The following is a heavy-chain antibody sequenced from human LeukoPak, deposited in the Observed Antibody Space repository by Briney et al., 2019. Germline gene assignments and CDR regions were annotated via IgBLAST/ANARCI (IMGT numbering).Heavy chain of an antibody. V-gene: IGHV3-33*01. D-gene: IGHD1-26*01. Sequence: GGSLRLSCAASGFTFSSYAMHWVRQAPGKGLEWVTVIWYDGINKYYADSVKGRSTISRDSSKNTLYLQMSSLRAEDTAVYYCARDPAAYSGSYYFDYWGQGTLVTVSS. J-gene: IGHJ4*02. CDR2: IWYDGINK. CDR1: GFTFSSYA. CDR3: ARDPAAYSGSYYFDY.